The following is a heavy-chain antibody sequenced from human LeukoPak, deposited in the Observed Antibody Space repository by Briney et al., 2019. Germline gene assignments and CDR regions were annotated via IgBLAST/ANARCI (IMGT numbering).Heavy chain of an antibody. CDR1: AYTFTGYY. D-gene: IGHD6-13*01. J-gene: IGHJ4*01. CDR2: INPNSGGT. Sequence: SVKVSCKASAYTFTGYYLHWEGQAPGQGLEWMRRINPNSGGTNYAQKFQGRVTMTRDTSISTAYMELSRLRSDDTAVYYCATIPVAALFDYWGQGTLVTVSS. CDR3: ATIPVAALFDY. V-gene: IGHV1-2*02.